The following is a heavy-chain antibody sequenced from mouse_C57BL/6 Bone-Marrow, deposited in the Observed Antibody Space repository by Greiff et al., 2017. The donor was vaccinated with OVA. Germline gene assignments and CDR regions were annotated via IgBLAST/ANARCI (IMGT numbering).Heavy chain of an antibody. CDR1: GYTFTNYW. Sequence: VQLQQSGAELVRPGTSVKMSCKASGYTFTNYWIGWAKQRPGHGLEWIGDIYPGGGYTNYNEKFKGKATLTADKSSSNAYMQFSSLTSEDSAIYYCATSDYYGSSYGYFDVWGTGTTVTVSS. J-gene: IGHJ1*03. D-gene: IGHD1-1*01. CDR2: IYPGGGYT. CDR3: ATSDYYGSSYGYFDV. V-gene: IGHV1-63*01.